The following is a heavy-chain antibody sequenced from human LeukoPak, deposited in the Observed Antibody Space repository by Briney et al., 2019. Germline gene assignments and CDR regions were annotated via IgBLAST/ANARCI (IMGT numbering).Heavy chain of an antibody. CDR1: GGSISSYY. CDR2: MYSSGST. CDR3: ARQTAVAGKAGFDY. D-gene: IGHD6-19*01. V-gene: IGHV4-4*07. Sequence: SETLSLTCTVSGGSISSYYWSWIRQPAGKGLEWIGRMYSSGSTNYNPSLKSRVTMSVDTSKNQFTLKLSSVTAADTAVYYCARQTAVAGKAGFDYWGQGTLVTVSS. J-gene: IGHJ4*02.